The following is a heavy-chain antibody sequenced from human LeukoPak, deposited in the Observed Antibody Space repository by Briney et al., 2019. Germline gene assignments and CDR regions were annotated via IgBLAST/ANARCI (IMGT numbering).Heavy chain of an antibody. CDR2: FSRSGPDT. CDR1: GFTFGSSA. V-gene: IGHV3-23*01. Sequence: GGSPRLSCAASGFTFGSSAMSWVRQAPGKGPEWVSTFSRSGPDTYYADSVKGRFTIFRDNSKNTLYLQMNSLRAEDTAVYYCAKGSLGSWYYFDYWGQGTLVTVSS. D-gene: IGHD6-13*01. CDR3: AKGSLGSWYYFDY. J-gene: IGHJ4*02.